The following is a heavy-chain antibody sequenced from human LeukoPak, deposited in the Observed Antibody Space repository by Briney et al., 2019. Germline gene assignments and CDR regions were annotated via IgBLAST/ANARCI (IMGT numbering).Heavy chain of an antibody. V-gene: IGHV4-39*07. D-gene: IGHD3-3*01. CDR3: ARGRFGARRPVPFDY. CDR2: ISYTGST. J-gene: IGHJ4*02. Sequence: SETLSLTCSVSGDSIRSGTYSWGWIRQPPGKGLEWIGSISYTGSTYYNPSLKNRVTISVDTSKNQFSLKLSSVTAADTAVYYCARGRFGARRPVPFDYWGQGTLVTVSS. CDR1: GDSIRSGTYS.